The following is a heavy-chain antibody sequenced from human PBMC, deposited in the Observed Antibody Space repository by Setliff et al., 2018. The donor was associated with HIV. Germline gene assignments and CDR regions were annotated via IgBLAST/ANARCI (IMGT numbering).Heavy chain of an antibody. D-gene: IGHD3-22*01. CDR1: GYSISSGYY. Sequence: PSETLSLTCAGSGYSISSGYYWGWIRQPRGKGLEWIGSLFDSGSTHYTPSLKSRVSISVDTSKNQFSLRLSSVTAADTAVYYCARFDDNGYWVDLWCQGTLVTVSS. CDR2: LFDSGST. CDR3: ARFDDNGYWVDL. J-gene: IGHJ4*02. V-gene: IGHV4-38-2*01.